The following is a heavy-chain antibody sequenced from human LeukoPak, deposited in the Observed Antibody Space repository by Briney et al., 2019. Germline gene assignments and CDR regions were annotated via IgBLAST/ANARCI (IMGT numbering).Heavy chain of an antibody. CDR3: ARAPPRPLWSGYYPGNYYYYYYMDV. CDR1: GYTFTSYY. J-gene: IGHJ6*03. V-gene: IGHV1-8*01. CDR2: MNPNSGNT. D-gene: IGHD3-3*01. Sequence: ASVKVSCKASGYTFTSYYINWVRQDPGQGLEWMGWMNPNSGNTGYAQKFQGKVTITRITSISTASMELSSLRSEDTAVYYCARAPPRPLWSGYYPGNYYYYYYMDVWGKGTTVTVSS.